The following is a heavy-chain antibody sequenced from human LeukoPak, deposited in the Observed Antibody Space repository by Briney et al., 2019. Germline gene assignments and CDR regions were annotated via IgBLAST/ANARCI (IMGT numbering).Heavy chain of an antibody. CDR2: IYYSGST. CDR3: ARQIVLVVYAIRYFDY. Sequence: TPSETLSLTCAVSGYSISSGYYWGWIRQPPGKGLEWIGSIYYSGSTYYNLSLKSRVTISVDTSKNQFSLKLSSVTAADTAVYYCARQIVLVVYAIRYFDYWGQGTLVTVSS. CDR1: GYSISSGYY. J-gene: IGHJ4*02. D-gene: IGHD2-8*01. V-gene: IGHV4-38-2*01.